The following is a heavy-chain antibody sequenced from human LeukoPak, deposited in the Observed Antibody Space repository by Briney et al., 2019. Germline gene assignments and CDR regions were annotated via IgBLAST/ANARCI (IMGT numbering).Heavy chain of an antibody. D-gene: IGHD6-19*01. J-gene: IGHJ4*02. CDR2: INPSGGST. CDR3: AREGSSVYDY. V-gene: IGHV1-46*03. CDR1: GYTLTSYY. Sequence: ASVKVSRKASGYTLTSYYMHWVRQAPGQGLEWMGIINPSGGSTSYAQKFQGRVTMTRDTSTSTVYMELSSLRSEDTAVYYCAREGSSVYDYWGQGTLVTVSS.